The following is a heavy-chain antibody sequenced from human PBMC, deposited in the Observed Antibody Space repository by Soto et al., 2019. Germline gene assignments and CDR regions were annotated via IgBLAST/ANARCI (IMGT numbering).Heavy chain of an antibody. V-gene: IGHV1-2*02. Sequence: QVQLVQSGAEVKKPGASVKVSCKASGYTFTGYYMHWVRQAPGQGLEWMGWINPNSGGTNYAQKFQGRVTMTRDTSISTAYMELRRLRSDDTAVYYCARPPRIAAAGRWFDPWGQGTLVTVSS. D-gene: IGHD6-13*01. CDR1: GYTFTGYY. CDR2: INPNSGGT. CDR3: ARPPRIAAAGRWFDP. J-gene: IGHJ5*02.